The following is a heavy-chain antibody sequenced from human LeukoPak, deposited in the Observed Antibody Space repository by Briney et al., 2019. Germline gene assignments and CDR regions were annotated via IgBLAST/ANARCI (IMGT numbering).Heavy chain of an antibody. Sequence: SETLSLTCTVSGGSISSYYWSWIRQPPGKGLEWIGYIYYSGSTNYNPSLKSRVTISVDTSKNQFSLKLSSVTAADTAVYYCARNDYGSGRIDYWGQGTLVTGSS. CDR1: GGSISSYY. V-gene: IGHV4-59*01. CDR3: ARNDYGSGRIDY. D-gene: IGHD3-10*01. J-gene: IGHJ4*02. CDR2: IYYSGST.